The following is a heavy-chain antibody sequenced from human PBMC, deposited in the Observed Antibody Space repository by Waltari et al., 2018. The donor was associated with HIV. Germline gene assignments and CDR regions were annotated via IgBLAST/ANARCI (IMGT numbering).Heavy chain of an antibody. D-gene: IGHD6-19*01. V-gene: IGHV6-1*01. J-gene: IGHJ6*02. CDR3: ARFPSPWLVQDYYGMDV. Sequence: QVQLQQSGPGLVKPSQTLSLTCAISGASVSSSRAPWNWIRPPPSQGLEWLGRTYYRSKWYNDYAVSVKSRITINPDTSKNQFSLQLNSVTPEDTAVYYCARFPSPWLVQDYYGMDVWGQGTTVTVSS. CDR1: GASVSSSRAP. CDR2: TYYRSKWYN.